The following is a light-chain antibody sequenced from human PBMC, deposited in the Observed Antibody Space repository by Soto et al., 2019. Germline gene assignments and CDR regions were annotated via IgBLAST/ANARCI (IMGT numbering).Light chain of an antibody. CDR3: QQSYSTPSNT. CDR1: QSIRSY. Sequence: DIQMTQSPSSLSASVGDRVTITCRASQSIRSYLNWYQQKPGKAPKLLIYAASSLQSGVPSRFSGSGSGTDFTLTISSLQPEDFATYYCQQSYSTPSNTFGQGTKLEIK. CDR2: AAS. V-gene: IGKV1-39*01. J-gene: IGKJ2*01.